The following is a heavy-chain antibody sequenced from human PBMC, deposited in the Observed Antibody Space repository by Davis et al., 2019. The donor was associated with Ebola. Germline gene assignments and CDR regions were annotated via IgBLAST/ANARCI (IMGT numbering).Heavy chain of an antibody. V-gene: IGHV3-33*01. Sequence: PGGSLRLSCAASGFTFSSYGMHWVRQAPGKGLEWVAVIWYDGSNKYYADSVKGRFTISRDNSKNTLYLQMNSLRAEDTAVYYCARDPNSGSYYFYFDYFDYWGQGTLVTVSS. CDR1: GFTFSSYG. CDR2: IWYDGSNK. D-gene: IGHD1-26*01. J-gene: IGHJ4*02. CDR3: ARDPNSGSYYFYFDYFDY.